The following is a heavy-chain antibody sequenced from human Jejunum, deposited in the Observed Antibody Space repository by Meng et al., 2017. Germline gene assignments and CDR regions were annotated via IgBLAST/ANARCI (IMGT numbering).Heavy chain of an antibody. D-gene: IGHD6-6*01. V-gene: IGHV4-4*02. CDR2: IYHSGST. J-gene: IGHJ4*02. CDR3: ASGQLVMGFDS. CDR1: GGSIGSDNW. Sequence: QVQLQESGPGLEKPSGTLPLTCAVSGGSIGSDNWWNWVRQPPGKGLEWIGEIYHSGSTNYNPSLKSRVTILVDKSKNQFSLKLTSVTAADTAVYYCASGQLVMGFDSWGQGTLVTVSS.